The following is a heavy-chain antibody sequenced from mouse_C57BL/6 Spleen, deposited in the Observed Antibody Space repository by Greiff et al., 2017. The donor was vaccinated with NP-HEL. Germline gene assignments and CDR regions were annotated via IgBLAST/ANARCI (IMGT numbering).Heavy chain of an antibody. CDR2: ISDGGSYT. CDR1: GFTFSSYA. J-gene: IGHJ4*01. CDR3: AREGGRGLRRGYAMDY. V-gene: IGHV5-4*01. Sequence: EVQGVESGGGLVKPGGSLKLSCAASGFTFSSYAMSWVRQTPEKRLEWVATISDGGSYTYYPDNVKGRFTISRDNAKNNLYLQMSHLKSEDKAMYYCAREGGRGLRRGYAMDYWGQGTSVTVSS. D-gene: IGHD2-2*01.